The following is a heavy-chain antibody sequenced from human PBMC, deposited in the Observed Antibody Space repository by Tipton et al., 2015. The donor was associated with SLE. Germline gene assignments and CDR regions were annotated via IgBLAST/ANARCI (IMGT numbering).Heavy chain of an antibody. J-gene: IGHJ4*02. Sequence: TLSLTCAVYGGSFSGYYWSWIRQPPGKGLEWIGEINHSGSTNYNPSLKSRVTASVDTSKNQFSLKLSSVTAADTAVYYCARGGRFLEWLTYWGQGTLVTVSS. CDR3: ARGGRFLEWLTY. CDR1: GGSFSGYY. CDR2: INHSGST. V-gene: IGHV4-34*01. D-gene: IGHD3-3*01.